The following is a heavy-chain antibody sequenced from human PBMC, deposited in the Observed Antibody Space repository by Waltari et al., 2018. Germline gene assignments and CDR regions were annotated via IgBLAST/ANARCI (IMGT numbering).Heavy chain of an antibody. Sequence: QVQLQESGPGLVKPSETLSLTCTVSGGSISNYYWSWIRPPPGKGLEWLGYIYYSGRTNYSPAVKSRVTISVDTSKNQFSLKLSSVTAADTAVYYCARQGHYYDSSGYYLDWGQGTLVTVSS. CDR1: GGSISNYY. D-gene: IGHD3-22*01. CDR2: IYYSGRT. J-gene: IGHJ4*02. V-gene: IGHV4-59*08. CDR3: ARQGHYYDSSGYYLD.